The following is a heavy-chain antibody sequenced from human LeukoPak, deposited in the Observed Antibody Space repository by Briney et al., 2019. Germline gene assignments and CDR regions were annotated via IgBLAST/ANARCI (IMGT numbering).Heavy chain of an antibody. V-gene: IGHV3-23*01. CDR3: AKGDYYDSSALGNFDY. CDR2: IMNNGGTT. CDR1: GFTFSSYA. J-gene: IGHJ4*02. Sequence: PGGSLRLSCAASGFTFSSYAMSWVRQAPGKGLEWVSTIMNNGGTTYYADSVKGRFTISRDNSKNTLYLQMNSLRVEDTAGYYCAKGDYYDSSALGNFDYWGQGTLVTVSS. D-gene: IGHD3-22*01.